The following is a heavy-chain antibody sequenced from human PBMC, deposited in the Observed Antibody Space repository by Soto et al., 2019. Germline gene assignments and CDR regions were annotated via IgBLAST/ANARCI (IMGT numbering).Heavy chain of an antibody. Sequence: ASVRVSCKASGYTFTSYAMHWLLQAPGQRLEWMGWINAGNGNTKYSQKFQGRVTITRDTSASTAYMELSSLRSEDTAVYYCARGITYYYDSSGYPGQYWGQGTLVTV. V-gene: IGHV1-3*01. CDR3: ARGITYYYDSSGYPGQY. D-gene: IGHD3-22*01. CDR2: INAGNGNT. CDR1: GYTFTSYA. J-gene: IGHJ4*02.